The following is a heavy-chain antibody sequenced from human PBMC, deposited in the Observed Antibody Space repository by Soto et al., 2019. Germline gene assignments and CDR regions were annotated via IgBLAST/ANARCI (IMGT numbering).Heavy chain of an antibody. D-gene: IGHD3-22*01. Sequence: QLQLQESGPGLVKPSETLSLTCTVSGGSISTSSYFWGWIRQPPGKGLEWIGSIYYSGSTYYNPSLKSRVTIAVDTSKNQFSLKLSSVTAADTAVYYCARDYDSSGDYWGQGTLVTVSS. CDR3: ARDYDSSGDY. V-gene: IGHV4-39*01. J-gene: IGHJ4*02. CDR2: IYYSGST. CDR1: GGSISTSSYF.